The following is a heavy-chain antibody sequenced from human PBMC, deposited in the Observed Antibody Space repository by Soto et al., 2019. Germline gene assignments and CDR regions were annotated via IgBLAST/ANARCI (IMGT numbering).Heavy chain of an antibody. CDR3: ARDYYGSGSPRRGYYYGMDV. CDR2: ISAYNGNT. CDR1: GYTFTSYG. V-gene: IGHV1-18*01. Sequence: QVQLVQSGAEVKKPGASVKVSCKASGYTFTSYGISWVRQAPGQGLEWMGWISAYNGNTNYAQKLQGRVTMTTDTSTSTAYMELRSLRSDDTAVYYYARDYYGSGSPRRGYYYGMDVWGQGTTVTVSS. D-gene: IGHD3-10*01. J-gene: IGHJ6*02.